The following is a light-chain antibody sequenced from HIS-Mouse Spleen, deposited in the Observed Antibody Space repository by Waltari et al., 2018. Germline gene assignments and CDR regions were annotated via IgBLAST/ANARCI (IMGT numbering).Light chain of an antibody. Sequence: DILMTPSTASLPVSLGERATINCKSSQSVLYSSNNKTYLAWYQQKPGQPPKLLIYWASTRESGVPDRFSGSGSGTDFTLTISSLQAEDVAVYYCQQYYSTPYTFGQGTKLEIK. V-gene: IGKV4-1*01. CDR1: QSVLYSSNNKTY. CDR2: WAS. CDR3: QQYYSTPYT. J-gene: IGKJ2*01.